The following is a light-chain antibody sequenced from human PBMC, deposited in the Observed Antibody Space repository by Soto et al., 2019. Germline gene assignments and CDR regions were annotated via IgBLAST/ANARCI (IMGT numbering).Light chain of an antibody. V-gene: IGKV1-39*01. Sequence: DIQMTQSPSSLSASVGDRVTITCRASQTISSSLNWYQQKPGTAPDLLIYAASNLQSGVPFRFSGSGPWSYFTLTICRLQPDDCATFYCQHSYSSRQMYTFGQGNKREIK. CDR3: QHSYSSRQMYT. CDR1: QTISSS. CDR2: AAS. J-gene: IGKJ2*01.